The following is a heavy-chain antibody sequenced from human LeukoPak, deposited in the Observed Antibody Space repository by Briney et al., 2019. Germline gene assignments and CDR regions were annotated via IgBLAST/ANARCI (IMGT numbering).Heavy chain of an antibody. Sequence: GVSLRRSCAASGFTFSSYAMSWVRQVPGKGLEWVAGISGRGGSTNYADSVKGRFTISRDNSKNTLYLQMNSLRVEGTAVYYCAACGGDCYTVDYWGQGSLVTVSS. CDR1: GFTFSSYA. V-gene: IGHV3-23*01. D-gene: IGHD2-21*02. CDR3: AACGGDCYTVDY. J-gene: IGHJ4*02. CDR2: ISGRGGST.